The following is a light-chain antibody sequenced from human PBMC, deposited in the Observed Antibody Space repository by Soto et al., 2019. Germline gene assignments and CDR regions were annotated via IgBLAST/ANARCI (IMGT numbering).Light chain of an antibody. CDR2: GAS. CDR1: QSVNRN. Sequence: EIVMTQSPVTRSVSRWGRATLCCRASQSVNRNLAWYQQRLGQAPRLLIYGASSGATGIPDRFSGSGSGTEFTLTISSLQPDDFATYYCQQYKIYSRTFGHGTKVDIK. V-gene: IGKV3D-15*01. CDR3: QQYKIYSRT. J-gene: IGKJ1*01.